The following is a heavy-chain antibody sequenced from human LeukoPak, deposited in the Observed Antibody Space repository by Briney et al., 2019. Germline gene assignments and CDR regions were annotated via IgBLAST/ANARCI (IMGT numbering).Heavy chain of an antibody. V-gene: IGHV1-2*02. CDR1: RYTYIGYY. D-gene: IGHD6-19*01. J-gene: IGHJ4*02. CDR2: INPSTGGT. Sequence: ASVKVSCKSSRYTYIGYYILWVRQAPGQGLEWMGWINPSTGGTNYAQNVQDRVTMTRETSISTAYMELSSLISDDTALYYCARSFSTSGWYGDYWGQGTLVTVSS. CDR3: ARSFSTSGWYGDY.